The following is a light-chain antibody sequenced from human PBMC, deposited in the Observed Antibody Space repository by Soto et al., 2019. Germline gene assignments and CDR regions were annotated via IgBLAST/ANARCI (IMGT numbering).Light chain of an antibody. CDR3: LHSSTCPRT. V-gene: IGKV1-12*01. Sequence: IQITQPPSSVSASVGDRVTITCRASRDIGDRLAWFRHKPGKAPQLLIQTASTLVRETPSRFSGSGSGTDFLLTINNLQPEDFTTYYCLHSSTCPRTFGHGAKVDIK. CDR2: TAS. J-gene: IGKJ1*01. CDR1: RDIGDR.